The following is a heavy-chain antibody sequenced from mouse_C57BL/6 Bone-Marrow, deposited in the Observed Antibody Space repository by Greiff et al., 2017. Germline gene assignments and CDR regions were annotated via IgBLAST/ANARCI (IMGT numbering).Heavy chain of an antibody. D-gene: IGHD1-1*01. J-gene: IGHJ3*01. CDR1: GYTFTNYW. Sequence: QVQLQQSGAELVRPGTSVKMSCKASGYTFTNYWIGWAKQRPGHGLEWIGDIYPGGGYTNYNEKFKDKATLTADKSSSTAYMQFSSLTSEDSAIYYCARRDYGSSYGFAYWGQGTLVTVSA. CDR2: IYPGGGYT. V-gene: IGHV1-63*01. CDR3: ARRDYGSSYGFAY.